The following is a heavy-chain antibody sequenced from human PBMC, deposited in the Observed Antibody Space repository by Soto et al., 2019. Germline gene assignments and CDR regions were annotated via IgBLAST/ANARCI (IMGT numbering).Heavy chain of an antibody. J-gene: IGHJ4*02. D-gene: IGHD2-8*01. V-gene: IGHV1-58*01. Sequence: QVQLVQSGPEVRKPGDSVTVSCKTSGFTFSGSAVQWVRQIRGQCLEWIGWIVVGSGKAKYAPKFQQRVTISRDKSTNTAYLEVNSLRHGDTAIYYCTVDTYGPDYWGQGTLVTVSS. CDR1: GFTFSGSA. CDR3: TVDTYGPDY. CDR2: IVVGSGKA.